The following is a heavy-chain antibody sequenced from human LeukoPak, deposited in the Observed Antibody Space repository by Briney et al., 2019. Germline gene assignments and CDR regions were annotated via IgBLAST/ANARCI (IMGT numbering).Heavy chain of an antibody. Sequence: GASVKVSCKASGGTFSSYAISWVRQAPGQGLEWMGGIIPIFGTANYAQKFQGRVTITADESTSTAYMELSSLRSEDTAVYYCTTDHHSSSWPDAFDIWGQGTMVTVSS. J-gene: IGHJ3*02. CDR2: IIPIFGTA. CDR1: GGTFSSYA. V-gene: IGHV1-69*13. CDR3: TTDHHSSSWPDAFDI. D-gene: IGHD6-13*01.